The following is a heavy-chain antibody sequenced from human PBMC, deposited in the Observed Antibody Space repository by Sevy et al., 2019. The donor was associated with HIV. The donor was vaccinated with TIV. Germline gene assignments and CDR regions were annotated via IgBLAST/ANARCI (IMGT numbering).Heavy chain of an antibody. CDR1: GGTFSSYA. V-gene: IGHV1-69*10. Sequence: ASVKVSCKASGGTFSSYAISWVRQAPGQGLVWMGGIIPILGIANYAQKFQGRVTITADKSTSTAYMELSSLRSEDTAVYYCAREANTGYNYYYYMDVWGKGTTVTVSS. CDR3: AREANTGYNYYYYMDV. CDR2: IIPILGIA. D-gene: IGHD2-8*02. J-gene: IGHJ6*03.